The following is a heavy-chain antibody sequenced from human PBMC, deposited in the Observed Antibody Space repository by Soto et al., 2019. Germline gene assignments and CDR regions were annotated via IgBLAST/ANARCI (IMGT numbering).Heavy chain of an antibody. D-gene: IGHD4-17*01. V-gene: IGHV3-23*01. CDR2: ISASGGST. CDR1: GFTFDAYA. CDR3: ALVPAAVTVTTKYFDL. Sequence: EVQLLQSGGDLRQPGGSLRLSCAASGFTFDAYAMSWVRQAPGRGLEWVATISASGGSTYYADSVKGRFTISRDNSEKKLDLKMNGLRAEDIARYYCALVPAAVTVTTKYFDLWGQGALVSV. J-gene: IGHJ4*02.